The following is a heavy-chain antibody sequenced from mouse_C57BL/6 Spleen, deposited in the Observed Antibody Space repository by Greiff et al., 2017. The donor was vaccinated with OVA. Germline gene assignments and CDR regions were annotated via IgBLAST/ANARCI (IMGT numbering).Heavy chain of an antibody. CDR2: IDPENGDT. Sequence: EVKLMESGAELVRPGASVKLSCTASGFNIKDDYMHWVKQRPEQGLEWIGWIDPENGDTEYASKFQGKATITADTSSNTAYLQLSSLTSEDTAVYYCTTAYGSSPYYAMDYWGQGTSVTVSS. J-gene: IGHJ4*01. CDR1: GFNIKDDY. CDR3: TTAYGSSPYYAMDY. D-gene: IGHD1-1*01. V-gene: IGHV14-4*01.